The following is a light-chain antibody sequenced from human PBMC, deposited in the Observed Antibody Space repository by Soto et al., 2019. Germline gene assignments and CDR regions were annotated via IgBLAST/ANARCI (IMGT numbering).Light chain of an antibody. CDR3: TSYTSISIYV. CDR1: ISDVGGYNY. Sequence: QSALTQPSSLSGSPGQSITISCTGTISDVGGYNYVSWYQQHPGKTPKLMIYEVSNRPSGVSNRFSGSKSGNTASLTISGLQAVDEADYYCTSYTSISIYVFRTGTKVTVL. J-gene: IGLJ1*01. CDR2: EVS. V-gene: IGLV2-14*01.